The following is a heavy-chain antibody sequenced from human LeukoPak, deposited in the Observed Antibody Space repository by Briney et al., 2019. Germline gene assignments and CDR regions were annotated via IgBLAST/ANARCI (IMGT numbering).Heavy chain of an antibody. V-gene: IGHV3-53*01. J-gene: IGHJ4*02. Sequence: GGSLRLSCAASGFTVSSNYMSWVRQAPGKGLEWVSVIYSGGSTYYADSVKGRFTISRDNSKNTLYLQMNSLRAEDTAVYYCARAGPNWRIDFWGQGTLVTVSS. CDR2: IYSGGST. CDR3: ARAGPNWRIDF. CDR1: GFTVSSNY. D-gene: IGHD2-8*01.